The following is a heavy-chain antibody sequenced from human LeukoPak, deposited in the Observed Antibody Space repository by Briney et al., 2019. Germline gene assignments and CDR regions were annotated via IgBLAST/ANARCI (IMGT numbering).Heavy chain of an antibody. J-gene: IGHJ6*02. Sequence: EASVTVSCKASGYMFTVYYMHWVRQAPGQGREWMGWINHNSGGTNYAQKFQGRGTITRDTAISTAYMELSRLRSDDTAVYYCARGYCTNGVCHYYYYYGMDVWGQGTTVTVSS. CDR2: INHNSGGT. D-gene: IGHD2-8*01. CDR3: ARGYCTNGVCHYYYYYGMDV. V-gene: IGHV1-2*02. CDR1: GYMFTVYY.